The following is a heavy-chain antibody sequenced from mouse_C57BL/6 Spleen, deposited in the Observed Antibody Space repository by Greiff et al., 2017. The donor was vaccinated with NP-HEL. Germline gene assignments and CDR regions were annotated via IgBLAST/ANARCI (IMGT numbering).Heavy chain of an antibody. CDR2: IYPGSGNT. Sequence: LQESGAELVRPGASVKLSCKASGYTFTDYYINWVKQRPGQGLEWIARIYPGSGNTYYNEKFKGKATLTAEKSSSTAYMQLSSLTSEDSAVYFCAREVTTVVATDYAMDYWGQGTSVTVSS. V-gene: IGHV1-76*01. CDR1: GYTFTDYY. J-gene: IGHJ4*01. D-gene: IGHD1-1*01. CDR3: AREVTTVVATDYAMDY.